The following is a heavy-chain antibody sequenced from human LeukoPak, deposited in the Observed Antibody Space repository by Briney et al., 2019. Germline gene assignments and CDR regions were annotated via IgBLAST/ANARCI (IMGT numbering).Heavy chain of an antibody. CDR1: GFTFSSSA. J-gene: IGHJ2*01. D-gene: IGHD4/OR15-4a*01. V-gene: IGHV3-23*01. CDR3: AKVTMVGWYFDL. Sequence: GGSLRLSCAASGFTFSSSAMTWVRQAPGKGLEWVSGISGSGGSTYDADSVKGRFTISRDNSKNTLDLQMNSLRVEDTAVYYCAKVTMVGWYFDLWGRGTLVTVPS. CDR2: ISGSGGST.